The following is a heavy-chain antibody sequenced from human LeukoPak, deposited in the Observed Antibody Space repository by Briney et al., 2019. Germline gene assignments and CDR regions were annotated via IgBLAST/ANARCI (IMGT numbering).Heavy chain of an antibody. CDR3: ARDPSGYNGYDSNFDY. CDR2: IKQDGTEK. J-gene: IGHJ4*02. CDR1: GFTFSSYW. Sequence: GGSLRLSCAASGFTFSSYWMSWVRQAPGKGLEWVANIKQDGTEKYYVDSVEGRFTISRDNAKHSLYLQMNSLGAEDTAVYYCARDPSGYNGYDSNFDYWGRGTLVTVSS. V-gene: IGHV3-7*01. D-gene: IGHD5-12*01.